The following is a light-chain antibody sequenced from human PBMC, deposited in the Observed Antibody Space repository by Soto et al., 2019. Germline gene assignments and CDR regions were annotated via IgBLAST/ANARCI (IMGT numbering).Light chain of an antibody. J-gene: IGLJ1*01. CDR3: TSYTSSRTYV. CDR1: SNDVGAYNY. CDR2: DVS. V-gene: IGLV2-14*03. Sequence: QSALTQPASVSGSPGQSITVSCTGTSNDVGAYNYVSWYQQHPGTAPKLMIYDVSNRPSGVSNRFSGSKSGNTASLTISGLQAEDEADYYCTSYTSSRTYVFGTGPSSPS.